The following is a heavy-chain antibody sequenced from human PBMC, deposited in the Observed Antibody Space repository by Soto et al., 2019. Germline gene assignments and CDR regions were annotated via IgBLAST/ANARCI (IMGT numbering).Heavy chain of an antibody. D-gene: IGHD3-22*01. CDR3: ARDRSYYDSSGSYSPPY. J-gene: IGHJ4*02. CDR2: ISGSAATT. Sequence: GSLRLSCAASGFTFSSYAMNWVRQAPGKGLEWVSAISGSAATTHFADSVKGRFTISRDNSKNTLYLQMNSLRAEDTAVYYCARDRSYYDSSGSYSPPYWGQGTLVTVSS. V-gene: IGHV3-23*01. CDR1: GFTFSSYA.